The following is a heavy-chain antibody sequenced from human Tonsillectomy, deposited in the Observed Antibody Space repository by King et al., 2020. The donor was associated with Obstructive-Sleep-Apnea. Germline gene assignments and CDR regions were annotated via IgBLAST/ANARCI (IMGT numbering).Heavy chain of an antibody. J-gene: IGHJ6*02. Sequence: QLQESGPGLVKPSETLSLTCTVSGGSISSSSYYWGWIRQPPGKGLEWIGSIYYSGSTYYNPSLKSRVTISVDTSKNQFSLKLSSVTAADTAVYYCARDFRIVGATGYYYYYGMDVWGQGTTVNVSS. V-gene: IGHV4-39*07. CDR2: IYYSGST. CDR1: GGSISSSSYY. CDR3: ARDFRIVGATGYYYYYGMDV. D-gene: IGHD1-26*01.